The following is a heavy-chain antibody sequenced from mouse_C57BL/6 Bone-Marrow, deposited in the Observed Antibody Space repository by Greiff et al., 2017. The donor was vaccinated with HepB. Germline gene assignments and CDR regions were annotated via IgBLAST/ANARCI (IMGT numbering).Heavy chain of an antibody. D-gene: IGHD1-1*02. CDR3: ARRWFSDY. J-gene: IGHJ2*01. CDR1: GYTFTSYW. Sequence: QVQLKQPGAELVKPGASVKLSCKASGYTFTSYWMQWVKQRPGQGLEWIGEIDPSDSYTNYNQKFKGKATLTVDTSSSTAYMQLSSLTSEDSAVYYCARRWFSDYWGQGTTLTVSS. CDR2: IDPSDSYT. V-gene: IGHV1-50*01.